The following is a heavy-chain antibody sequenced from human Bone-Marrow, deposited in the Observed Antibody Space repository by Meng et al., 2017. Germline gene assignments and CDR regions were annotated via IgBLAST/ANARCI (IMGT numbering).Heavy chain of an antibody. V-gene: IGHV3-66*01. Sequence: VQLVESGGGLVKPGGSLRLSCAASGFTFSDYYMSWVRQAPGKGLEWVSLIYGGGSTYHADSVKGRFTISREISKNTLLLQMNSLRAEDTAVYYCARISWNALDYWGQGTLVTVSS. J-gene: IGHJ4*02. CDR1: GFTFSDYY. CDR3: ARISWNALDY. D-gene: IGHD1-1*01. CDR2: IYGGGST.